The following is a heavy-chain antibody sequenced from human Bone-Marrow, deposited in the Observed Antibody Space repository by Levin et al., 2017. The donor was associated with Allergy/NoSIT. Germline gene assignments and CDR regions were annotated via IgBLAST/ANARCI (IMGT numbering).Heavy chain of an antibody. V-gene: IGHV3-21*01. Sequence: GESLKISCAASGFTFSIYAMSWVRQAPGKGLEWVSSISSSGSDMYYVDSVRGRFTISRDNAKNSLTLQMNSLRAEDTAVYYCARGIIGDVRVAHKEAFDIWGQGTMVSVSS. J-gene: IGHJ3*02. D-gene: IGHD2-8*02. CDR1: GFTFSIYA. CDR3: ARGIIGDVRVAHKEAFDI. CDR2: ISSSGSDM.